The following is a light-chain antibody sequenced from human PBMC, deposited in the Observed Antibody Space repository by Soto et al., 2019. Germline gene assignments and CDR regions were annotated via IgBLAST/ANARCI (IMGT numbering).Light chain of an antibody. CDR3: QQSNKWPQT. J-gene: IGKJ1*01. CDR1: QTVTSN. V-gene: IGKV3-15*01. Sequence: TQSPDALSVYPRDRAALSCMASQTVTSNLAWYQQKPGQAPRLLIYGASTRATGIPARFSGSGSGTEFTLTISSLQSEDFAVYYCQQSNKWPQTCGQGTKLDIK. CDR2: GAS.